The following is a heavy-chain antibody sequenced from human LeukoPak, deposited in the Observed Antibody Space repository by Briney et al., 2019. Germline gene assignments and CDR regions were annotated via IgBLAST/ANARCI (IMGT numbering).Heavy chain of an antibody. CDR3: AKVSASSGYHAYYYYYGMDV. CDR2: ISGSGGST. Sequence: GGSLRLSCAASGFTFSSYAMSWVRQAPGKGLEWVSAISGSGGSTYYADSVKGRFTISRDNSKNTLYLQMNSLRAEDTAVYYCAKVSASSGYHAYYYYYGMDVWGQGTTVTVS. J-gene: IGHJ6*02. CDR1: GFTFSSYA. D-gene: IGHD3-22*01. V-gene: IGHV3-23*01.